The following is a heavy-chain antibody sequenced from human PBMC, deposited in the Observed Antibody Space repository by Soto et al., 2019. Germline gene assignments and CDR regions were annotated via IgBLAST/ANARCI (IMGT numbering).Heavy chain of an antibody. Sequence: EVQLLESGGGLVQPGGSLRLSCAASGFTFSNYAITWVRQAPGKGVEWVSTISGSGDNTYYADSVRGRFTISRDNSKNTLYLQMSSLRADDTAVYYCAQRPLAALHTDYWGQGTLVTVSS. D-gene: IGHD6-6*01. CDR2: ISGSGDNT. J-gene: IGHJ4*02. CDR1: GFTFSNYA. V-gene: IGHV3-23*01. CDR3: AQRPLAALHTDY.